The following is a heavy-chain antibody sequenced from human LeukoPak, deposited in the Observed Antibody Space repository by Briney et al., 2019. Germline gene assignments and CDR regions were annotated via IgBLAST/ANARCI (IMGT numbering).Heavy chain of an antibody. D-gene: IGHD2-2*03. CDR3: ARDFAFGYCSSTSCFDAFDI. CDR2: ISYDGSNK. V-gene: IGHV3-30-3*01. CDR1: GFTFSSYA. Sequence: GGSLRLSCAASGFTFSSYAMHWVRQAPGKGLEWVAVISYDGSNKYYADSVKGRFTISRDNAKNSLYLQMNSLRAEDTAVYYCARDFAFGYCSSTSCFDAFDIWGQGTMVTVSS. J-gene: IGHJ3*02.